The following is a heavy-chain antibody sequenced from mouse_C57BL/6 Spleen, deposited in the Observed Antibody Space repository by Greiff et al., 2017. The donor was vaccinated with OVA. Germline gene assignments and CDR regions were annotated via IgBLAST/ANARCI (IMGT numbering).Heavy chain of an antibody. CDR1: GYTFTDYN. J-gene: IGHJ2*01. CDR2: INPNNGGT. V-gene: IGHV1-22*01. Sequence: VQLQQSGPELVKPGASVKMSCKASGYTFTDYNMHWVKQSHGKSLEWIGYINPNNGGTSYNQKFKGKATLTVNKSSSTAYMELRSLTSEDSAVYYCAPDYYGSRDFDYWGQGTTLTVSS. D-gene: IGHD1-1*01. CDR3: APDYYGSRDFDY.